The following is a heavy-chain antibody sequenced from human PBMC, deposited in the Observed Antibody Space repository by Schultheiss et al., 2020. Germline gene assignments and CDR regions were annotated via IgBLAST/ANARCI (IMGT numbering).Heavy chain of an antibody. CDR1: GGSISSSSYY. CDR3: ARADVRDIVATIDAFDI. V-gene: IGHV4-39*07. CDR2: IYYSGST. D-gene: IGHD5-12*01. Sequence: SETLSLTCTVSGGSISSSSYYWGWIRQPPGKGLEWIGSIYYSGSTYYNPSLKSRVTISVDTSKNQFSLKLSSVTAADTAVYYCARADVRDIVATIDAFDIWGQGTMVTVSS. J-gene: IGHJ3*02.